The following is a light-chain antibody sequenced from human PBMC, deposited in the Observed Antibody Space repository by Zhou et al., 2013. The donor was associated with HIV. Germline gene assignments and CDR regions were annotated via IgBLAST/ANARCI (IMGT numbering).Light chain of an antibody. CDR2: DAS. J-gene: IGKJ4*01. Sequence: EIVLTQSPATLSLSPGDRATLSCRASQSVNHYLAWYQQKPGQAPRLLIYDASNRATGIPARFSGSGSGTDFTLTISSLEPEDFAVYYCQQYHNWPPLTFGGGTKVEI. CDR1: QSVNHY. CDR3: QQYHNWPPLT. V-gene: IGKV3-11*01.